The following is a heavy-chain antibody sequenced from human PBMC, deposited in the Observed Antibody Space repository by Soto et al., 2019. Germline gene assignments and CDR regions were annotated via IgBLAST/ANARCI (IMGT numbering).Heavy chain of an antibody. CDR3: ARWNGGSDY. D-gene: IGHD1-1*01. CDR2: ISRSGSSV. CDR1: GFSFSGYY. J-gene: IGHJ4*02. V-gene: IGHV3-11*01. Sequence: QVQLMESGGGLVKPGGSLRLSCAASGFSFSGYYMSWTRQAPGKGPEWISYISRSGSSVYYTDSVKGRFTISRDNTKNSLYLQMNSLPADDTGVYYCARWNGGSDYWGQGTLVTVSS.